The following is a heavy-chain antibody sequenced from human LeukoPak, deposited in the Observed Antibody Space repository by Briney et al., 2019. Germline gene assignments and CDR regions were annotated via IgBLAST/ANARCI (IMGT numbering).Heavy chain of an antibody. J-gene: IGHJ4*02. CDR1: GFTFSIYS. D-gene: IGHD5-12*01. Sequence: GGTLRLSCAASGFTFSIYSMNWVRQAPGKGLEWVSSISSSSSYIYYADSVKGRFTISRDNSRNSLYLQMNSLRAEDTAVYYCARSPGGYSGPFAYWGQGTLVTVSS. V-gene: IGHV3-21*01. CDR3: ARSPGGYSGPFAY. CDR2: ISSSSSYI.